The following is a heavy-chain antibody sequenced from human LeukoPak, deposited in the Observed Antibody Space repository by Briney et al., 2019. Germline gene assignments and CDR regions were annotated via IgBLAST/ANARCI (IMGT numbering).Heavy chain of an antibody. V-gene: IGHV3-72*01. Sequence: GGSLRLSCAASGFTFSDHYMDWVRQAPGKGLEWVGRARNKANSYTTEYAASVRGRFTISRDDSKNSLYLQMNSLKTEDTAVYYCARGSGDTAMVPSDYWGQGTLVTVSS. D-gene: IGHD5-18*01. CDR3: ARGSGDTAMVPSDY. CDR2: ARNKANSYTT. CDR1: GFTFSDHY. J-gene: IGHJ4*02.